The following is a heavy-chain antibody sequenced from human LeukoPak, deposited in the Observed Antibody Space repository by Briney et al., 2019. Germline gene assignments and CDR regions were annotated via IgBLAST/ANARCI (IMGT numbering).Heavy chain of an antibody. CDR1: GGSFSGYY. V-gene: IGHV4-34*01. CDR3: ARGRGSGGYYYYYYGMDV. D-gene: IGHD3-10*01. CDR2: INHSGST. J-gene: IGHJ6*04. Sequence: SETLSLTCAVYGGSFSGYYWSWIRQRPGKGLEWIGEINHSGSTNYNPSLKSRVTISVDTSKNQFSLKLSSVTAADTAVYYCARGRGSGGYYYYYYGMDVWGKGTTVTVSS.